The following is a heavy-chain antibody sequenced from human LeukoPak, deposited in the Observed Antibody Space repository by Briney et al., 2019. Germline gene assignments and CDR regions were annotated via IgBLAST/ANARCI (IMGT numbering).Heavy chain of an antibody. CDR3: AKGGPTGSNYFDF. D-gene: IGHD1-26*01. Sequence: GGSLRLSCAASGFTFSSYAMTWVRQAPGKGLEWVSAISATASNTYYADSVKGRFTISRDNSKSTLYLQMNSLRVDDTAVYYCAKGGPTGSNYFDFWGQGTLVTVSS. CDR2: ISATASNT. J-gene: IGHJ4*02. V-gene: IGHV3-23*01. CDR1: GFTFSSYA.